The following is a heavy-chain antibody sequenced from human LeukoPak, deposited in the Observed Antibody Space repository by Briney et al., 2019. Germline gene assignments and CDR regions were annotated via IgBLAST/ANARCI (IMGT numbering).Heavy chain of an antibody. D-gene: IGHD3-9*01. CDR1: GYTLTELS. V-gene: IGHV1-24*01. J-gene: IGHJ4*02. CDR2: FDPEDGET. CDR3: ATSPRRVPSYYDILPFGY. Sequence: ASVKVSCKVSGYTLTELSIHWVRQAPGKGLEWMGGFDPEDGETIYAQKFQGRVTMTEDTSTDTAYMELSSLRSEDTAVYYCATSPRRVPSYYDILPFGYWGQGTLVTVSS.